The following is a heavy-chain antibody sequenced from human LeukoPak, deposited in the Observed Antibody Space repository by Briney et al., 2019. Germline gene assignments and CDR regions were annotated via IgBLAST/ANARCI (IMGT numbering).Heavy chain of an antibody. J-gene: IGHJ5*02. CDR2: IYYSGST. V-gene: IGHV4-39*07. D-gene: IGHD4-23*01. CDR3: ARDPSYGGIRHYNWFDP. Sequence: SETLSHTCTVSGGSISSYYLGWIRQPPGKGLEWIGSIYYSGSTYYNPSLKSRVTISVDTSKNQFSLKLSSVTAADTAVYYCARDPSYGGIRHYNWFDPWGQGTLVTVSS. CDR1: GGSISSYY.